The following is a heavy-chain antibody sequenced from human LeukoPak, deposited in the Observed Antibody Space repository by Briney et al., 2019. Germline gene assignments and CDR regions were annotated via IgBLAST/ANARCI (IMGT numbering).Heavy chain of an antibody. J-gene: IGHJ6*02. Sequence: GGSLRLSCAASGFTFNTYAMSWVRQAPGKGLKCVSTISGSGGRTYYADSVKGRFTISRDNSKNTLYLQMNSLRAEDTAIYYCAKHQQVYGDSLMDVWGQGTTVTVSS. V-gene: IGHV3-23*01. D-gene: IGHD4-17*01. CDR1: GFTFNTYA. CDR2: ISGSGGRT. CDR3: AKHQQVYGDSLMDV.